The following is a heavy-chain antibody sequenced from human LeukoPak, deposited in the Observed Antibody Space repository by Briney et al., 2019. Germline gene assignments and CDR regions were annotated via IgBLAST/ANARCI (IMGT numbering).Heavy chain of an antibody. CDR2: INPNSGGT. Sequence: ASVKVSCTASGYTFTGYYMHWVRQAPGQGLEWMGWINPNSGGTNYAQKFQGRVTMTRDTSISTAYMELSRLRSDDTAVYYCGREVLIAVAGDDYWGQGTLVTVSS. D-gene: IGHD6-19*01. CDR1: GYTFTGYY. V-gene: IGHV1-2*02. J-gene: IGHJ4*02. CDR3: GREVLIAVAGDDY.